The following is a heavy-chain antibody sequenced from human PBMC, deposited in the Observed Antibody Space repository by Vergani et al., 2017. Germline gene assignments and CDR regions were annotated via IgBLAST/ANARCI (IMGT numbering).Heavy chain of an antibody. J-gene: IGHJ4*02. V-gene: IGHV3-7*01. Sequence: EVQLVESGGGLVKPGGSLRLSCAASGFTFSSYSMNWVRQAPGKGLEWVANIKQDGSENYYVDSVKGRFTISRDNAKNSLYLQMNSLRAEDTAVYYCAREGPGGYYFDYWGQGTLVTVSS. CDR2: IKQDGSEN. D-gene: IGHD3-10*01. CDR3: AREGPGGYYFDY. CDR1: GFTFSSYS.